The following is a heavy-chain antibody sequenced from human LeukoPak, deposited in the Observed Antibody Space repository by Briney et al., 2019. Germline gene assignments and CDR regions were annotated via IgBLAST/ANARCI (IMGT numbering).Heavy chain of an antibody. J-gene: IGHJ6*03. CDR2: MNPNSGNT. Sequence: ASVKVSCKASGYTFTSYDINWVRQATGQGLEWMGWMNPNSGNTGYAQKFQGRVTITRNTSISTAYMELSSLRSGDTAVYYCARGRLLPAAIYYYYYMDVWGKGTTVTVSS. CDR3: ARGRLLPAAIYYYYYMDV. CDR1: GYTFTSYD. D-gene: IGHD2-2*02. V-gene: IGHV1-8*03.